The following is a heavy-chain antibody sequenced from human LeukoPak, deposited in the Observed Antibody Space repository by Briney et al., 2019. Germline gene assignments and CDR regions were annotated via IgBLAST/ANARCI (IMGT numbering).Heavy chain of an antibody. CDR2: IYTSGST. Sequence: SETLSLTCTVSGGSISSYYWSWIRQPAGKGLEWIGRIYTSGSTNYNPSLNGRVTMSVDTSKTQFYLNLRSVTAADTAVYYCARVYGDYVSPPDYWGQGTLVTVSS. D-gene: IGHD4-17*01. V-gene: IGHV4-4*07. J-gene: IGHJ4*02. CDR1: GGSISSYY. CDR3: ARVYGDYVSPPDY.